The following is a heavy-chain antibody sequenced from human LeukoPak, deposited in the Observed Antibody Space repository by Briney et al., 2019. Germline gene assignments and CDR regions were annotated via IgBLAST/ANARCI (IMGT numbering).Heavy chain of an antibody. CDR1: GSSFNSYW. CDR3: ARAYYCGGGSCKLEY. Sequence: TGESLKISCQGSGSSFNSYWIAWVRQMPGKGLEWMGIIYPGDSDTRYSPSFRGQITISADKSINTAYLRWSSLKASDTAMYYCARAYYCGGGSCKLEYWGQGTLVTVSS. CDR2: IYPGDSDT. D-gene: IGHD2-15*01. V-gene: IGHV5-51*01. J-gene: IGHJ4*02.